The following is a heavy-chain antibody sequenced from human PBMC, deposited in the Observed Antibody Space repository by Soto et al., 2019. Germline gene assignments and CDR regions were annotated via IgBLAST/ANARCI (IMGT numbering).Heavy chain of an antibody. D-gene: IGHD2-15*01. V-gene: IGHV3-23*01. J-gene: IGHJ4*02. Sequence: EVQLLESGGGLVQPGGSLRLSCAASGFTFSSYAMSWVRQAPGKGLEWVSAISGSGGSTYYADSVKGRFTISRDNSKNTLYLQMNSLRAEDTAVYYCAKDGTVVVGNRGYLDYWGQGTLVTVSS. CDR2: ISGSGGST. CDR1: GFTFSSYA. CDR3: AKDGTVVVGNRGYLDY.